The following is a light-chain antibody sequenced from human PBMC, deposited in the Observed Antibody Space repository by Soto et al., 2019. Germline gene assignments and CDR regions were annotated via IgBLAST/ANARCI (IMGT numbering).Light chain of an antibody. CDR1: SSDVGGYNY. CDR3: SSYTSSSTPYV. J-gene: IGLJ1*01. V-gene: IGLV2-14*01. CDR2: DVS. Sequence: QSVLTQPASVSGCPGQSIPISCTGTSSDVGGYNYVSWYQQHPGKAPKLMIYDVSNRPSGVSNRFSGSKSGNTASLTISGLQAEDEADYYCSSYTSSSTPYVFGTGTKVTVL.